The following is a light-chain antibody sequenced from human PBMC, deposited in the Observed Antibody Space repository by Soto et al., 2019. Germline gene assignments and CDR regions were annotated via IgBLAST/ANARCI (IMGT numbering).Light chain of an antibody. V-gene: IGLV2-14*01. CDR3: SSYTITNTLVV. Sequence: QSALTQPASVSGSPGQSITISCSGTISDVGGYNFVSWFQQHPGKAPKLIISEVSNRPSGVSNRFSGSRSGNTASLTISGLQAEDEGTYFCSSYTITNTLVVFGGGTKLTVL. CDR2: EVS. CDR1: ISDVGGYNF. J-gene: IGLJ2*01.